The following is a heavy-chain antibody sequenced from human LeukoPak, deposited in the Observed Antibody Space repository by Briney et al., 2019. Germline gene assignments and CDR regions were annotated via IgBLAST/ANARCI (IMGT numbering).Heavy chain of an antibody. CDR3: ARHLPIAVAGEFDY. CDR2: IYYSGST. CDR1: GGSISSSSYY. Sequence: PSETLSLTCTVSGGSISSSSYYWGWIRQPPGKGLEWIVSIYYSGSTYYSPSLKSRVTISVDTSKNQFSLKLSSVTAADTAVYYCARHLPIAVAGEFDYWGQGTLVTVSS. V-gene: IGHV4-39*01. J-gene: IGHJ4*02. D-gene: IGHD6-19*01.